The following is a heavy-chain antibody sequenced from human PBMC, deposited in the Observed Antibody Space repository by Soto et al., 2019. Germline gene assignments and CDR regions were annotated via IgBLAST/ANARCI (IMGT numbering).Heavy chain of an antibody. Sequence: SETLSLTCTVSGGSISSGDYYWSWIRQPPGKGLEWFGYINDSGSTYYNPSLKSRVTLSVDTTKNQFSLKLSSVTAADTTVYYCARSERRFFPTFCDYYGMDVWGQGTTVTVSS. J-gene: IGHJ6*02. CDR2: INDSGST. CDR3: ARSERRFFPTFCDYYGMDV. V-gene: IGHV4-30-4*01. D-gene: IGHD3-3*01. CDR1: GGSISSGDYY.